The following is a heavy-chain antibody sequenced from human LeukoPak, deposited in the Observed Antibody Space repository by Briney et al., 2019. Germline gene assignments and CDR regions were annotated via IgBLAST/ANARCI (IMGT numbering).Heavy chain of an antibody. CDR2: IYYSGST. D-gene: IGHD3-10*02. V-gene: IGHV4-31*03. CDR1: GGSISSGGYY. CDR3: ARFTLSWNYYGMDV. Sequence: PSQTLSLTCTVSGGSISSGGYYWRWIRQHPGKGLEWIGYIYYSGSTYYNPSLKSRVTISVDTSKNQFSLKLSSVTAADTAVYYCARFTLSWNYYGMDVWGQGTTVTVSS. J-gene: IGHJ6*02.